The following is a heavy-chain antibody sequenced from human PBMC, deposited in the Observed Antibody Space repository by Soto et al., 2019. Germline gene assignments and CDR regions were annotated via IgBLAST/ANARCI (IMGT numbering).Heavy chain of an antibody. CDR1: GFTFSSYG. J-gene: IGHJ5*02. CDR3: AKEGGDSYDSSGYYPNWFDP. CDR2: ISYDGSNK. Sequence: GVSLRLSCAASGFTFSSYGMHWVRQAPGKGLEWVAVISYDGSNKYYADSVKGRFTISRDNSKNTLYLQMNSLRAEDTAVYYCAKEGGDSYDSSGYYPNWFDPWGQGT. D-gene: IGHD3-22*01. V-gene: IGHV3-30*18.